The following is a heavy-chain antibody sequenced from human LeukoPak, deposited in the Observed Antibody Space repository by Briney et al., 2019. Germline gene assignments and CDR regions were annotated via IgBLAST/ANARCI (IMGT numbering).Heavy chain of an antibody. J-gene: IGHJ5*02. CDR2: IYYSGST. V-gene: IGHV4-59*01. D-gene: IGHD4-11*01. CDR1: GGSISSYY. Sequence: SETLSLTCTVSGGSISSYYWSWIRQPPGKGLEWIGYIYYSGSTNYNPSLKSRVTISVDTSKNQFSLKLSSVTAADTAVYYCARDAPRYSTRSKMFDPWGQGTLVTVSS. CDR3: ARDAPRYSTRSKMFDP.